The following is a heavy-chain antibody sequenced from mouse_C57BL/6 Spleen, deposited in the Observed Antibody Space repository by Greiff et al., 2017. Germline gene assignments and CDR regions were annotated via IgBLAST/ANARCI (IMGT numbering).Heavy chain of an antibody. CDR1: GFTFSSYG. D-gene: IGHD1-1*02. Sequence: DVKLQESGGDLVKPGGSLKLSCAASGFTFSSYGMSWVRQTPDKRLEWVATISSGGSYTYYPDSVKGRFTISRDNAKNTLYLQMSSLKSEDTAMYYCARHRVDYFDYWGQGTTLTVSS. V-gene: IGHV5-6*02. CDR2: ISSGGSYT. CDR3: ARHRVDYFDY. J-gene: IGHJ2*01.